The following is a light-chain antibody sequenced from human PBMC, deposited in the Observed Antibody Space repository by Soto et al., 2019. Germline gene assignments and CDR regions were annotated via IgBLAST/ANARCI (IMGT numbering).Light chain of an antibody. Sequence: DIQMTQSPSSLSASVGDRVTISCRASQTISTYLHWYQHKPGRAPRLLISDVSTLQSGVPGRFRGSGSETEFTLTINRLEPEDSAVYYCQQYASAPFSLGPGTKVDIK. V-gene: IGKV1-39*01. J-gene: IGKJ3*01. CDR2: DVS. CDR1: QTISTY. CDR3: QQYASAPFS.